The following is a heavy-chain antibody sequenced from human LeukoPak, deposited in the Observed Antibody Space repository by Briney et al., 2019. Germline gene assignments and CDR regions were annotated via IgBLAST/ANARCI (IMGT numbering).Heavy chain of an antibody. CDR2: ISASGTLT. CDR3: ARSNAWYSSSWYQFDY. D-gene: IGHD6-13*01. CDR1: GFSFSSYE. Sequence: GGSLRLSCAASGFSFSSYEMNWVRQAPGKGLEWISYISASGTLTHYADSVKGRFTISRDNSKNTLYLQMNSLRAEDTAVYYCARSNAWYSSSWYQFDYWGQGTLVTVSS. J-gene: IGHJ4*02. V-gene: IGHV3-48*03.